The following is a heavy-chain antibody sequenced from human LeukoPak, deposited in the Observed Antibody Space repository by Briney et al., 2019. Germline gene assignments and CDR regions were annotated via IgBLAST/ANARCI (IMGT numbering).Heavy chain of an antibody. CDR1: GFTFSSYG. V-gene: IGHV3-33*06. D-gene: IGHD5-24*01. CDR3: AKVRSGRDGYPFDI. CDR2: IWYDGSNK. J-gene: IGHJ3*02. Sequence: GGSLRLSCAASGFTFSSYGMYWVRQAPGKGLEWVAVIWYDGSNKYYADSVKGRFTISRDNSKNTLYLQMNSLRAEDTAVYYCAKVRSGRDGYPFDIWGQGTMVTVSS.